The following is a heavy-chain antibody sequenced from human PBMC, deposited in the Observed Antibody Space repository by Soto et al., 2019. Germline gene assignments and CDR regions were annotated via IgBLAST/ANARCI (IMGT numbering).Heavy chain of an antibody. CDR1: GYTFTRYT. V-gene: IGHV1-3*01. Sequence: ASVKVSCKTSGYTFTRYTIYWVRQAPGRRLEWMGWINAGNGNTKYSQKLQGRVTITRDTSAGTAYMELSSLRSEDTAVYYCATGYSSGXYVYWGQGTLVTVSS. D-gene: IGHD6-19*01. CDR3: ATGYSSGXYVY. CDR2: INAGNGNT. J-gene: IGHJ4*02.